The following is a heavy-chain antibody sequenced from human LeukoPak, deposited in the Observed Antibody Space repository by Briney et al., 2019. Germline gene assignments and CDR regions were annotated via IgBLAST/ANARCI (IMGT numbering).Heavy chain of an antibody. D-gene: IGHD2-21*01. J-gene: IGHJ4*02. CDR1: GGSFSGYH. V-gene: IGHV4-34*01. Sequence: SETLALTCAVYGGSFSGYHWTFVRQTPGKGLEWIGEIGHGGGTNYHPSLKSRVSISIDTSKKQFSLRLSSVTAADTAVYYCVRVPEGDSRPCDSWGQGTLVTVSS. CDR2: IGHGGGT. CDR3: VRVPEGDSRPCDS.